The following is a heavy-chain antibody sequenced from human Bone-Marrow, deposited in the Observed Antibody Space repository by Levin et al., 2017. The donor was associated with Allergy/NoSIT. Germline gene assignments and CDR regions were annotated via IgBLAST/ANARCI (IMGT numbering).Heavy chain of an antibody. V-gene: IGHV3-30-3*01. CDR2: ISYDGRST. Sequence: GGSLRLSCVASGFTFSNYALQWVRQAPGKGLEWVAGISYDGRSTYYADFMKGRFTTSRDNSKNTGYLQMNTLRAEDTAIYYCARREFVCPGCGFDPWGQGTLVTVSS. CDR1: GFTFSNYA. D-gene: IGHD3-16*01. J-gene: IGHJ5*02. CDR3: ARREFVCPGCGFDP.